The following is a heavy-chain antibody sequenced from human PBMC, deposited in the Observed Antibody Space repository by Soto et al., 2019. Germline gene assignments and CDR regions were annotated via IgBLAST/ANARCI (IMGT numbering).Heavy chain of an antibody. V-gene: IGHV5-51*01. J-gene: IGHJ6*03. CDR1: GYSFTSYW. CDR3: ATVTTETTNSYYYYYMDV. D-gene: IGHD4-4*01. Sequence: PGESLKISCKGSGYSFTSYWIGWVRQMPGKGLEWMGIIYPGDSNTKYGPSFQGQVIISADKSISTAYLQWSSLKASDTAMYYCATVTTETTNSYYYYYMDVWGKGTTVTVSS. CDR2: IYPGDSNT.